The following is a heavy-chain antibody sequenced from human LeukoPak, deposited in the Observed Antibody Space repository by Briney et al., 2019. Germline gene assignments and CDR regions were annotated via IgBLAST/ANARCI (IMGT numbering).Heavy chain of an antibody. J-gene: IGHJ5*02. V-gene: IGHV3-23*01. CDR2: ITGSGATT. D-gene: IGHD1/OR15-1a*01. Sequence: GGSLRLSCAASGFTFSSSGMAWVRQSPEKGLEWVSAITGSGATTYYADSVKGRFTISRDNSKSTVSLQMNSLRAEDTAVYYCAKDYRAGATRWFDPWGQGTLVTVSS. CDR3: AKDYRAGATRWFDP. CDR1: GFTFSSSG.